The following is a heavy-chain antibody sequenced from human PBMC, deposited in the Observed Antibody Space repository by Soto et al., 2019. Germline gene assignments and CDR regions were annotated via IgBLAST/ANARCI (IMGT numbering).Heavy chain of an antibody. V-gene: IGHV5-51*01. CDR1: GYSFTSYW. D-gene: IGHD5-18*01. CDR2: IYPGDSDT. J-gene: IGHJ6*02. Sequence: PGESLKISCKGSGYSFTSYWIGWVRQMPGKGLEWMGIIYPGDSDTRYSPSFQGQVTISADKSISTAYLQWSSLKASDTAMYYCVRDQTAMVSNYYYGMDVWGQGTTVTVSS. CDR3: VRDQTAMVSNYYYGMDV.